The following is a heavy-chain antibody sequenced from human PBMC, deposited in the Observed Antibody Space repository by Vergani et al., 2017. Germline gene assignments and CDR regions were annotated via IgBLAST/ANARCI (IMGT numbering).Heavy chain of an antibody. CDR3: ARGVDTATPDY. V-gene: IGHV1-69*12. D-gene: IGHD5-18*01. J-gene: IGHJ4*02. Sequence: QVQLVQSGAEVKKPGSSVKVSCKASGGTFSIYAISWVRQAPGQGLEWMGWIIPIFGTANYAQKFQGRVTITADESTSTTYMELSSLRSEDTAVYYCARGVDTATPDYWGQGTLVTVSS. CDR2: IIPIFGTA. CDR1: GGTFSIYA.